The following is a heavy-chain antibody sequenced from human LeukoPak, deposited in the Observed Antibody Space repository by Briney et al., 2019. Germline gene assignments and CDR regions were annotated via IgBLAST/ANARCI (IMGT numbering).Heavy chain of an antibody. Sequence: GGSLRLSCAASGFTFSSYAMSWVRQAPGKGLEWVSAFSGSGGHTYYADSVKGRFTISRDNSKNTLYLQMNSLRAEDTAVYYCARVRGESPRWFDPWGQGTLVTVSS. CDR3: ARVRGESPRWFDP. V-gene: IGHV3-23*01. CDR1: GFTFSSYA. J-gene: IGHJ5*02. CDR2: FSGSGGHT. D-gene: IGHD3-10*01.